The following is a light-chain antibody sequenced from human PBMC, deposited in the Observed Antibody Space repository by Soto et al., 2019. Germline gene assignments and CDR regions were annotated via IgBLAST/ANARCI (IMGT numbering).Light chain of an antibody. J-gene: IGLJ1*01. CDR3: SSYAGSSNV. CDR1: NSDVGGYNY. Sequence: QSVLTQPPSASGSPGQSVAISCTGTNSDVGGYNYVSWYQQHPGKAPKLMIYEVNKRPSGVPDRFSGSKSGNTASLTVSGLQVEDEADYYCSSYAGSSNVVGTGTKVT. CDR2: EVN. V-gene: IGLV2-8*01.